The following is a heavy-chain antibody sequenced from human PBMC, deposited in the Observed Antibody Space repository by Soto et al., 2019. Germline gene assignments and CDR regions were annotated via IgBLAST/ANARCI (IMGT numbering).Heavy chain of an antibody. Sequence: GASVKVSCKASGYTFSSYGFSWVRQAPGQGLEWMGRISAYNGNTNYAQKLQGRVTMTTDTSTSTAYMELRSLRSDDTAVYYCASHYESSGLRGKYGMDVWGQGTTVTVSS. CDR3: ASHYESSGLRGKYGMDV. J-gene: IGHJ6*02. CDR1: GYTFSSYG. V-gene: IGHV1-18*01. D-gene: IGHD3-22*01. CDR2: ISAYNGNT.